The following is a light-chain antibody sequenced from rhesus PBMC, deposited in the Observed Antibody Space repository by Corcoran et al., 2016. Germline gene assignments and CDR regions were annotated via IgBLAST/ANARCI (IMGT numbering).Light chain of an antibody. Sequence: PATLSLSPGERATLSCRASQRVSSYLAWYQQKPGQAPRLLSYGASSRATGLPDRFSGSGSGTDFTLTISSLGPEDVGVYHCYQHSSGYSFGQGTKVEIK. V-gene: IGKV3-10*01. CDR2: GAS. J-gene: IGKJ2*01. CDR3: YQHSSGYS. CDR1: QRVSSY.